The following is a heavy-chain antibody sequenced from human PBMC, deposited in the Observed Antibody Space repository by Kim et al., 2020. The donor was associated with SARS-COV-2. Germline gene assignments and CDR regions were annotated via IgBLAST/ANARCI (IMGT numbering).Heavy chain of an antibody. CDR1: GFTFSSYS. CDR3: AREKETDYGMDV. CDR2: ISSSSSYI. V-gene: IGHV3-21*01. Sequence: GGSLRLSCAASGFTFSSYSMNWVRQAPGKGLEWVSSISSSSSYIYYADSVKGRFTISRDNAKNSLYLQMNSLRAEDTAVYYCAREKETDYGMDVWGQGTTVTVSS. J-gene: IGHJ6*02.